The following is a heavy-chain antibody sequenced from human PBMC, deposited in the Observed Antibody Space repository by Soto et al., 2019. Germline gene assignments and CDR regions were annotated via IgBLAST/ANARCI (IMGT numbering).Heavy chain of an antibody. Sequence: GGSLRLSCAASGFTFSSYSMNWVRQAPGKGLVWVSYISSSSSTIYYADSVKGRFTISRDNAKNSLYLQMNSLRAEDTVVYYCVTETVYSYYNYMDVWGKGTTVTVSS. V-gene: IGHV3-48*04. CDR2: ISSSSSTI. CDR1: GFTFSSYS. J-gene: IGHJ6*03. D-gene: IGHD4-4*01. CDR3: VTETVYSYYNYMDV.